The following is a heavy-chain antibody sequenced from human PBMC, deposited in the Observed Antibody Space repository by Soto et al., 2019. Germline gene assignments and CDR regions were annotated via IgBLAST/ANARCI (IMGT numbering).Heavy chain of an antibody. Sequence: ASVKVSCKASGYTFTSYYMHWVLQAPGQGLEWMGIINPSGGSTSYAQKFQGRVTMTRDTSTSTVYMELSSLRSEDTAVYYCARDLAYCGGDCYPGWFDPWGQGTLVTVSS. D-gene: IGHD2-21*02. CDR1: GYTFTSYY. J-gene: IGHJ5*02. V-gene: IGHV1-46*01. CDR3: ARDLAYCGGDCYPGWFDP. CDR2: INPSGGST.